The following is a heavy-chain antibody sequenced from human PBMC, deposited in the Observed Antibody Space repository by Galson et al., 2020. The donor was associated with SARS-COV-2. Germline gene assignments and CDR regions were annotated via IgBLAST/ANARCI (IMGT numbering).Heavy chain of an antibody. CDR3: ARRGDCSSTSCYEYFQH. CDR2: IYPGDSDT. CDR1: GYSFTSYW. Sequence: KIGESLKISCKGSGYSFTSYWIGWVRQMPGKGLEWMGIIYPGDSDTRYSPSFQGQVTISADKSISTAYLQWSSLKASDTAMYYCARRGDCSSTSCYEYFQHWGQGTLVTVSS. V-gene: IGHV5-51*01. J-gene: IGHJ1*01. D-gene: IGHD2-2*01.